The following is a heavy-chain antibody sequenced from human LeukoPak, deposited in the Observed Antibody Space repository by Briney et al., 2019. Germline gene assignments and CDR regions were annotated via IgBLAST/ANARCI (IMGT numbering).Heavy chain of an antibody. CDR3: ARVSYYYDSSGYHSSQYFDF. V-gene: IGHV1-8*01. CDR2: MNPNSDDT. Sequence: ASVKVSCQASGYTFTSYDINWVRQAPGQGFEWMGWMNPNSDDTEYAQKFRGRVTMTRSISINTAYMELSSLRSEDTAVYYCARVSYYYDSSGYHSSQYFDFWGQGTLVTVSS. D-gene: IGHD3-22*01. J-gene: IGHJ4*02. CDR1: GYTFTSYD.